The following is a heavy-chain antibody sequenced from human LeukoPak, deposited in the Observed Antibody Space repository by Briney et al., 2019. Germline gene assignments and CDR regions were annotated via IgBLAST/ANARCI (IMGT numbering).Heavy chain of an antibody. J-gene: IGHJ4*02. CDR3: ASTEAVLRYFDWLLPFDY. Sequence: SVKVSCKASGGTFSSYAISWVRQAPGQVLEWMGGIIPIFGTANYAQKFQGRVTITADESTSTAYMELSSLRSEDTAVYYCASTEAVLRYFDWLLPFDYWGQGTLVTVSS. D-gene: IGHD3-9*01. CDR2: IIPIFGTA. V-gene: IGHV1-69*01. CDR1: GGTFSSYA.